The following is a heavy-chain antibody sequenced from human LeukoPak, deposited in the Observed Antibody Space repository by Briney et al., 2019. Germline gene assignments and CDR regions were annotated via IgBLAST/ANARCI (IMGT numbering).Heavy chain of an antibody. D-gene: IGHD4-23*01. CDR1: GGTFSKYA. CDR3: ARDVDYGGNFTPDY. CDR2: IIPILGIA. V-gene: IGHV1-69*04. J-gene: IGHJ4*02. Sequence: SVKVSFKASGGTFSKYAISWVRQAPGQGLEWMGRIIPILGIANYAQKFQGRVTITADKSTSTAYMELSSLRSEDTAVYYCARDVDYGGNFTPDYEGQGTLVTVSS.